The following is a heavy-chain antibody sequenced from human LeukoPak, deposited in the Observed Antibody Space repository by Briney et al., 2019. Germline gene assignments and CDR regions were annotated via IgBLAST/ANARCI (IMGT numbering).Heavy chain of an antibody. Sequence: PSETLSLTCTVSGGSISSYYWSWIRQPAGKGLEWIGRIYTSGSTNYNPSLKSRVTMSVDTSKNQFSLKLSSVTAADTAVYYCARLHSSGWYYYYYGMDVWGQGTTVTVSS. J-gene: IGHJ6*02. D-gene: IGHD6-19*01. CDR3: ARLHSSGWYYYYYGMDV. CDR2: IYTSGST. CDR1: GGSISSYY. V-gene: IGHV4-4*07.